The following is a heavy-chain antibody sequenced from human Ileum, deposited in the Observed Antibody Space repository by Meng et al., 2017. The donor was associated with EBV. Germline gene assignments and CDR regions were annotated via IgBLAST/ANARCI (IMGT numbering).Heavy chain of an antibody. CDR1: GGSISVINW. Sequence: QGELRESGPGLVNPSGTLCLRCAVSGGSISVINWWSWVRQSPEKGLEWIGEMSDSGITHYNPSLKSRVTISADKSNNQFSLKLTSVTSADTAVYFCAKNGEKYFEYWGQGTLVTVSS. J-gene: IGHJ4*02. CDR3: AKNGEKYFEY. V-gene: IGHV4-4*02. CDR2: MSDSGIT.